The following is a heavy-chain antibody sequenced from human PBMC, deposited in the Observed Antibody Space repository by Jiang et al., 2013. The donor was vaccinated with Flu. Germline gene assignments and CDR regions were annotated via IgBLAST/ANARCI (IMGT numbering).Heavy chain of an antibody. V-gene: IGHV3-11*04. Sequence: LSCAASGFTFSDYYMSWIRQAPGKGLEWVSYISSSGSTIYYADSVKGRFTISRDNAKNSLYLQMNSLRAEDTAVYYCARGFDRPVAGHYYYYGMDVWGQGTTVTVSS. J-gene: IGHJ6*02. CDR2: ISSSGSTI. D-gene: IGHD6-19*01. CDR1: GFTFSDYY. CDR3: ARGFDRPVAGHYYYYGMDV.